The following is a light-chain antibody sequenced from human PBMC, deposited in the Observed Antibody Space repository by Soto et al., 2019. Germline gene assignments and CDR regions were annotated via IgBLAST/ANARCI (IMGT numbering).Light chain of an antibody. CDR3: SPYTSGITRYV. V-gene: IGLV2-14*01. J-gene: IGLJ1*01. Sequence: QSALTQPASVSGSPGQSITISCTGTSSDVGGYNYVSWYQQHPGKAPKLMVYDVTNRPSGVSTRFSGSKSGSTASLTSSGLQAEDEADYYCSPYTSGITRYVFGSGTKVTVL. CDR1: SSDVGGYNY. CDR2: DVT.